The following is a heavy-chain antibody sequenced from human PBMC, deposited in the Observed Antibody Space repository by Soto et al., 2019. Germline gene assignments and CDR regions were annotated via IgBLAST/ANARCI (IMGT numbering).Heavy chain of an antibody. D-gene: IGHD2-15*01. CDR2: MNPDGSAI. Sequence: EVQLVESGGGLVQPGGSLRLSCVVSGFTFSSSWMHWVRQGAGKGLVWVSRMNPDGSAINYADTVKGRFTTSRDNAKNILYLTMNSVRAEDTALYYCVTEWSEYWGQGTLVTVSS. CDR3: VTEWSEY. CDR1: GFTFSSSW. V-gene: IGHV3-74*01. J-gene: IGHJ4*02.